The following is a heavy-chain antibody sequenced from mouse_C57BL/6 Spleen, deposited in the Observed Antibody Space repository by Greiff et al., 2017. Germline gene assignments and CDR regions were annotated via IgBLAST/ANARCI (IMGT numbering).Heavy chain of an antibody. D-gene: IGHD2-4*01. CDR3: ARWDDYDSFAY. V-gene: IGHV1-80*01. Sequence: QVHVKQSGAELVKPGASVKISCKASGYAFSSYWMNWVKQRPGKGLEWIGQIYPGDGDTNYNGKFKGKATLTADKSSSTAYMQLSSLTSEDSAVYFCARWDDYDSFAYWGQGTLVTVSA. CDR2: IYPGDGDT. CDR1: GYAFSSYW. J-gene: IGHJ3*01.